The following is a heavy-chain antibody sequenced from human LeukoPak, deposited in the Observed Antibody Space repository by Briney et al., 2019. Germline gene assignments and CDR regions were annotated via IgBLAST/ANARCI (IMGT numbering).Heavy chain of an antibody. V-gene: IGHV4-34*01. D-gene: IGHD1-26*01. CDR1: GGSFSGYY. J-gene: IGHJ4*02. Sequence: PSETLSLTCAVYGGSFSGYYWSWIRQPPGKGLEWIGEINHSGSTNYNPSLKSRVTISVDTSKNQFSLKLSSVTAADTAVYYCARASRVGATYYFDYWGQGTLVTVSS. CDR2: INHSGST. CDR3: ARASRVGATYYFDY.